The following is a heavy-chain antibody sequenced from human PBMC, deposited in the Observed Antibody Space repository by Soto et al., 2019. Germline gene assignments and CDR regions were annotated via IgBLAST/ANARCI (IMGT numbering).Heavy chain of an antibody. J-gene: IGHJ4*02. Sequence: SQTLSLTCAISGNSVSSNSAAWNWIRQSPSRGLEWLGRTYYRSKWYNDYAVSVKSRITIKPDTSKNQFSLQLNSVTPDDTAVYYCARGGVQYRSFVGFDCWGQGTLVTVSS. D-gene: IGHD6-6*01. V-gene: IGHV6-1*01. CDR3: ARGGVQYRSFVGFDC. CDR2: TYYRSKWYN. CDR1: GNSVSSNSAA.